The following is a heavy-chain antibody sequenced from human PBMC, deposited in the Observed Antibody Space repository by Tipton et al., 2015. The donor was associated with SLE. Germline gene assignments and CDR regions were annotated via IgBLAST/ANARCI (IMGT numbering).Heavy chain of an antibody. CDR2: IYYSGST. J-gene: IGHJ5*02. Sequence: TLSLTCTVSGGSINNYYWGWIRQPPGKGLEWIGSIYYSGSTYYNPSLKSRVTISVDTSKNQFSLKLSSVTAADTAVYYCARHGTNGYCSGSGCSSGAWFDPWGQGTLVTVSS. CDR3: ARHGTNGYCSGSGCSSGAWFDP. D-gene: IGHD2-15*01. V-gene: IGHV4-39*07. CDR1: GGSINNYY.